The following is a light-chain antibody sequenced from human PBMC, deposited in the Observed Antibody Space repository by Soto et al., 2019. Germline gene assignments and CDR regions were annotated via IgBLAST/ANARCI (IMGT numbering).Light chain of an antibody. Sequence: EIVLTQSPGTRSLSPGERATLSCRASQSVSSGYLAWYQQKPGQAPSLLIYGASSRATGIPDRFSGSGSGTDFTLTISRLEPEDFAVYFCQQYSNSPQTFGQGTKVDIK. CDR1: QSVSSGY. J-gene: IGKJ1*01. V-gene: IGKV3-20*01. CDR3: QQYSNSPQT. CDR2: GAS.